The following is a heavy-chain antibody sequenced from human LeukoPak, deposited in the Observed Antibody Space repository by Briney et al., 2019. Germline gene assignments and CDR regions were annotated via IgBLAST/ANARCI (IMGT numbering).Heavy chain of an antibody. D-gene: IGHD3-22*01. CDR3: RYDSSGYDY. CDR1: GFTFSSYA. CDR2: ISYDGSNK. Sequence: GGSLRLSCAASGFTFSSYAMHWVRQAPGKGLEWVAVISYDGSNKYYAYSVKGRFTISRDNSKNTLYLQMNSLRAEDTAVYYCRYDSSGYDYWGQGTLVSVSS. V-gene: IGHV3-30*04. J-gene: IGHJ4*02.